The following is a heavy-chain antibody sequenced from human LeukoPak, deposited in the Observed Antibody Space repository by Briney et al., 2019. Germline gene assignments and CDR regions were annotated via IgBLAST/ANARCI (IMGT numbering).Heavy chain of an antibody. D-gene: IGHD6-19*01. CDR3: ARESIAVAGTAFDI. CDR1: GYTFTSYD. J-gene: IGHJ3*02. Sequence: ASVKVSCKASGYTFTSYDINWVRQATGQGLEWMGWMNPNSGNTGYAQKFQGRVTMTRNTSLSTAYMELSSLRSEDTAVYYCARESIAVAGTAFDIWGQGTMVTVSS. V-gene: IGHV1-8*01. CDR2: MNPNSGNT.